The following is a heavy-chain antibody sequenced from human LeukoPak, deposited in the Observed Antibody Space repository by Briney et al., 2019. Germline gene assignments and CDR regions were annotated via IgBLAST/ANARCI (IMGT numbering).Heavy chain of an antibody. CDR2: IYPNGIT. CDR3: ARRAYYDSSGYHPTSGYFDL. J-gene: IGHJ2*01. Sequence: SETLSLTCTVSGGSVFSYYWNWIRQSPGKGLEWLGYIYPNGITNYNPSLGSRVTISIATSKNQISLRLTSVTAADTAIYYCARRAYYDSSGYHPTSGYFDLWGRGTLVTVS. V-gene: IGHV4-4*08. D-gene: IGHD3-22*01. CDR1: GGSVFSYY.